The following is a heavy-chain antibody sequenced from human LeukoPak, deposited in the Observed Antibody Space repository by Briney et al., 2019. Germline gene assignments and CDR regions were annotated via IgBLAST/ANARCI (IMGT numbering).Heavy chain of an antibody. D-gene: IGHD6-19*01. Sequence: SVKVSCKASGGTFSSYAISWVRQAPGQGLEWMGGIIPIFGTANYAQKFQGRVTITADESTSTAYMELSSLRSEDTAVYYCARDVPYSSGWSYYYYGMDVWGQGTTVTVSS. V-gene: IGHV1-69*01. CDR2: IIPIFGTA. CDR3: ARDVPYSSGWSYYYYGMDV. CDR1: GGTFSSYA. J-gene: IGHJ6*02.